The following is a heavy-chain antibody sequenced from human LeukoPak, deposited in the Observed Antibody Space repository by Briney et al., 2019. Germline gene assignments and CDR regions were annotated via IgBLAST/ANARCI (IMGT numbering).Heavy chain of an antibody. CDR2: INPNSGGT. J-gene: IGHJ4*02. V-gene: IGHV1-2*02. CDR3: ARVSVLMVVTDYFDY. CDR1: GYTFTGYY. D-gene: IGHD2-21*02. Sequence: ASVKVPCKASGYTFTGYYLHWVRQAPGQGPEWMGWINPNSGGTNYGQKFQGRVTMTRDTSIRTAYMELSRLRSDDTAVYYCARVSVLMVVTDYFDYWGQGTLVTVSS.